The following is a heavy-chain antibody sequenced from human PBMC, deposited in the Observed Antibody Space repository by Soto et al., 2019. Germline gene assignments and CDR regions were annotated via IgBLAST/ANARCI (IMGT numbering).Heavy chain of an antibody. D-gene: IGHD6-6*01. J-gene: IGHJ3*02. CDR1: GFTVSSNY. CDR2: IYSGGST. CDR3: ARVIAARHDAFDI. V-gene: IGHV3-53*05. Sequence: GGSLRLSCAASGFTVSSNYMSWVRQAPGKGLEWVSVIYSGGSTYYADSVKGRFTISRDNSKNTLYLQMNSLRSEDTAVYYCARVIAARHDAFDIWGQGTMVTVSS.